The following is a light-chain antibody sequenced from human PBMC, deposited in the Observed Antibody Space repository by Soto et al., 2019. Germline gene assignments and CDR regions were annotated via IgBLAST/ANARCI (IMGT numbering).Light chain of an antibody. Sequence: QSAPTQPASVSGSPGQSITISCTGTSSDFGSYNLVSWYQQHPGKAPKLMIYEGSKRPSGVSNRFSGSKSGNTASLTISGLQAEDEADYYCCSYAGSSTLVFGGGTKLTVL. CDR3: CSYAGSSTLV. CDR1: SSDFGSYNL. V-gene: IGLV2-23*01. CDR2: EGS. J-gene: IGLJ3*02.